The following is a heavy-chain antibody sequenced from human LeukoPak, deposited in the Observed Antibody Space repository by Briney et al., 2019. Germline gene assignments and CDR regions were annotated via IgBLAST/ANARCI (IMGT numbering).Heavy chain of an antibody. J-gene: IGHJ6*02. V-gene: IGHV3-74*03. Sequence: GGSLRLSCAASGFTFSKYWMHWVRQPPGKGLTWVARLNGDGSRTTYADSVKGRFIISRDNAKNSLYLQMNSLRAEDTAVYYCARALYYGSGSYLRYYYGMDVWGQGTTVTVSS. CDR2: LNGDGSRT. CDR3: ARALYYGSGSYLRYYYGMDV. CDR1: GFTFSKYW. D-gene: IGHD3-10*01.